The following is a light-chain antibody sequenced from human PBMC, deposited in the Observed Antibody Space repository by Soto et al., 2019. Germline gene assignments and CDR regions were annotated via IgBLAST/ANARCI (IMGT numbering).Light chain of an antibody. J-gene: IGKJ4*01. CDR1: QSIINY. CDR2: AAS. CDR3: QQSHSSLT. Sequence: DIQMTPSPSSLSASVVDRVTITCRASQSIINYLNWYQQKPGKAPKLLIYAASSLQGGVPSRFSGSGSGTDFTLTINRLQPEDLATYYCQQSHSSLTFGGGTKVDIK. V-gene: IGKV1-39*01.